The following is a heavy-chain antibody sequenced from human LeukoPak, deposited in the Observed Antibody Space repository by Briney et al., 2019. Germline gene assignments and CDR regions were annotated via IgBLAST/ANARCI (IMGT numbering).Heavy chain of an antibody. Sequence: PSETLSLTCTVSGGSISSSSYYWGWVRQPPGKGLEWIGSIYYSGSTYYNPSLKSRVTISVDTSKNQFSLKLSSVTAADTAVYYCARDPGRWYSYGYGDAFDIWGQGTMVTVSS. CDR1: GGSISSSSYY. D-gene: IGHD5-18*01. CDR3: ARDPGRWYSYGYGDAFDI. CDR2: IYYSGST. V-gene: IGHV4-39*07. J-gene: IGHJ3*02.